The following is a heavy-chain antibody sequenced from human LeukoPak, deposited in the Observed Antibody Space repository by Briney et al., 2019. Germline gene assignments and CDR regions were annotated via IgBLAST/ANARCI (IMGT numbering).Heavy chain of an antibody. CDR1: GFTFDDYG. CDR2: ISYDGSNK. D-gene: IGHD2-8*01. V-gene: IGHV3-30*18. J-gene: IGHJ4*02. Sequence: PGGSLRLSCAASGFTFDDYGMHWVRQAPGKGLEWVAVISYDGSNKYYADSVKGRFTISRDNSKNTLYLQMNSLRAEDTAVYYCAKDYAIGLRPNYFDYWGQGTLVTVSS. CDR3: AKDYAIGLRPNYFDY.